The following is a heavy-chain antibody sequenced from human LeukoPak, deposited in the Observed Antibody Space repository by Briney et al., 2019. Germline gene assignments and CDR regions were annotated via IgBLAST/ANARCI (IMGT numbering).Heavy chain of an antibody. Sequence: ASVKVSCKASGYTFTSYYMHWVRQAPGQGLEWMGWINPNSGGTNYAQKFQGRVTMTRDTSISTAYMELSRLRSDDTAVYYCANIFYDSSGYTDAFDIWGQGTMVTVSS. D-gene: IGHD3-22*01. CDR2: INPNSGGT. J-gene: IGHJ3*02. CDR3: ANIFYDSSGYTDAFDI. V-gene: IGHV1-2*02. CDR1: GYTFTSYY.